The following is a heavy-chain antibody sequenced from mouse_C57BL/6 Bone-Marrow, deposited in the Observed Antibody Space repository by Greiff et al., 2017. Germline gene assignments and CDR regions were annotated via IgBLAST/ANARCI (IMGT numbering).Heavy chain of an antibody. Sequence: DVQLVESGGGLVQPGGSMKLSCVASGFTFSNYWMNWVRQSPEKGLEWVAQIRLKSGNYATHCAESVKGRFTISRDDSKSSVYLQMNNLRADDTGIYYYTSYRARDYWGQGTSVTVSS. V-gene: IGHV6-3*01. J-gene: IGHJ4*01. CDR2: IRLKSGNYAT. D-gene: IGHD2-14*01. CDR1: GFTFSNYW. CDR3: TSYRARDY.